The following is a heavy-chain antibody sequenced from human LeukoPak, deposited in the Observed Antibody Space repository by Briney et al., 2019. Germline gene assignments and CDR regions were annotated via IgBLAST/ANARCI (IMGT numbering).Heavy chain of an antibody. CDR2: ISSSGSTI. D-gene: IGHD3-9*01. Sequence: PGGSLRLSCAASGFTFSSYEMNWVRQAPGKGLEWVSYISSSGSTIYYADSVKGRFTISRDHAKNSLYLQMNSLSAEATAVYYCARGPAYYDILTGCPHYFDYWGQGTLVPVSS. CDR1: GFTFSSYE. V-gene: IGHV3-48*03. J-gene: IGHJ4*02. CDR3: ARGPAYYDILTGCPHYFDY.